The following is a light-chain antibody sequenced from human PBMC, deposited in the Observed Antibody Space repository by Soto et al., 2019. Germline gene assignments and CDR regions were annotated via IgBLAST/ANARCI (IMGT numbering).Light chain of an antibody. V-gene: IGKV1-5*01. CDR1: HNINNW. J-gene: IGKJ1*01. Sequence: DVQLTQSPATVSASVGDRVTITCRASHNINNWLAWYQQRPGSAPKLLMYDVSTLQTGVPSRFGGRHSGTEFTLIITSLQPDDFATYYCQHYTFDSQTFGQGTKVEVK. CDR2: DVS. CDR3: QHYTFDSQT.